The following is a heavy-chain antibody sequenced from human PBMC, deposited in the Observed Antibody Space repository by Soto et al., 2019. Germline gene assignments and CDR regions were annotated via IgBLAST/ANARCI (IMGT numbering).Heavy chain of an antibody. CDR3: AKVVLWGGAALPHAFDI. CDR1: GFIFDDYA. CDR2: ITWNSDTI. Sequence: EMELVESGGGLVQPGRSLRLACAASGFIFDDYAMHWVRQAPGKGLEWVSGITWNSDTIYYADSVKGRFTISRDNAKNFLYLQLIRLRAAVTALDYCAKVVLWGGAALPHAFDICGQGTMVTVSS. J-gene: IGHJ3*02. V-gene: IGHV3-9*01. D-gene: IGHD2-21*01.